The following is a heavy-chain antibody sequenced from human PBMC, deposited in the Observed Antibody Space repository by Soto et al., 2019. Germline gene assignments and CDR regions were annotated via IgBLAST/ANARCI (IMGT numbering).Heavy chain of an antibody. V-gene: IGHV3-7*01. CDR2: MKHDETEK. Sequence: PGGSLRLSCVASGFTLSISWMSWVRQAPGKGLEWVANMKHDETEKYYVDSVKGRFTISRDNAKNSLYLQMNSLRAEDTAVYFCARGYLWGQGSQVTVSS. CDR3: ARGYL. CDR1: GFTLSISW. J-gene: IGHJ5*02.